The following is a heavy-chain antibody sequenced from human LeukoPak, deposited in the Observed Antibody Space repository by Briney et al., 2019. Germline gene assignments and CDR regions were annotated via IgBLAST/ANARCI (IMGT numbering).Heavy chain of an antibody. V-gene: IGHV3-48*01. D-gene: IGHD4-17*01. CDR3: ARANAVTTVCSGLDF. J-gene: IGHJ4*02. CDR2: ISSSSSTI. Sequence: PGGSLRLSCAASGFTFSSYSMNWVRQAPGKGLEWVSYISSSSSTIYYADSVKGRFTISRDNAKNSLYLQMNSLRAEDTAVYYCARANAVTTVCSGLDFWGQGTLVTVSS. CDR1: GFTFSSYS.